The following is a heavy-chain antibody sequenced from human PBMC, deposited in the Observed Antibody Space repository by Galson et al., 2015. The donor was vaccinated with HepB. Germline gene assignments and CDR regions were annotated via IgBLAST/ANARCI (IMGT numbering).Heavy chain of an antibody. CDR1: GGSINSANHY. CDR2: IFFSGST. D-gene: IGHD6-19*01. J-gene: IGHJ4*02. V-gene: IGHV4-39*01. CDR3: ARQDTSGWYQRGRGYFDP. Sequence: SETLSLTCTVSGGSINSANHYWGWIRQPPGKGLEWIGNIFFSGSTYYNPSLRSRVTMSVDTSSNRFSLKLRSVTAADTAVYYCARQDTSGWYQRGRGYFDPGGQGALLTVSS.